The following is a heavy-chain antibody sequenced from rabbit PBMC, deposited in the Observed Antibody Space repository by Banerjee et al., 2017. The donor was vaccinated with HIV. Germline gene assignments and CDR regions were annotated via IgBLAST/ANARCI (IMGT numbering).Heavy chain of an antibody. CDR2: INTASGST. D-gene: IGHD1-1*01. CDR1: GFSFSNKYV. CDR3: ARDPYTTNGASPL. Sequence: QEQLEESGGDLVKPEGSLTLTCTASGFSFSNKYVMCWVRQAPGKGLEWIACINTASGSTYYTSWAKGRFTISETSSTTVTLQMTSLTAADTATYFCARDPYTTNGASPLWGQGTLVTVS. J-gene: IGHJ3*01. V-gene: IGHV1S45*01.